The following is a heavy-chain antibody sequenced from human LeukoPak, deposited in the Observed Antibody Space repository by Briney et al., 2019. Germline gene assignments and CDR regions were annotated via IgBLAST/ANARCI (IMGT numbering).Heavy chain of an antibody. D-gene: IGHD3-16*01. CDR1: TFTFSSYD. V-gene: IGHV3-48*03. Sequence: GGSLRLSCTASTFTFSSYDINWVRQAPGKGLEWLSYISSSGITIYYADSVKGRFTISRDNARNSVYLQMNSLRAGDTAAYYCARDLVSGAYTFDFWGHGTMVTVSS. CDR2: ISSSGITI. J-gene: IGHJ3*01. CDR3: ARDLVSGAYTFDF.